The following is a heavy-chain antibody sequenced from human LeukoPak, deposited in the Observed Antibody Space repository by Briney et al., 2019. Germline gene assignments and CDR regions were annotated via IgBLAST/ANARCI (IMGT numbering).Heavy chain of an antibody. CDR1: GYSFTSYW. CDR2: IYPGDSDT. J-gene: IGHJ3*02. D-gene: IGHD6-19*01. V-gene: IGHV5-51*01. CDR3: ARQIGTVAGLRAFDI. Sequence: GESLKISCKGSGYSFTSYWIGWVRQMPGKGLEWMGIIYPGDSDTRYSPSFQGQVTISADKSISTAYLQWSSLKASDTAMYYCARQIGTVAGLRAFDIWGQGTMVTVSS.